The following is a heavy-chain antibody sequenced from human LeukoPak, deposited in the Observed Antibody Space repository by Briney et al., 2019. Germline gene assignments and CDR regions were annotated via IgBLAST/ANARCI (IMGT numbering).Heavy chain of an antibody. CDR2: INHSGST. CDR3: ARGKRVLRYFDWLSAFDY. D-gene: IGHD3-9*01. Sequence: PLETLSLPCAVYGGSFSGYYWSWIRQPPGKGLEWIGEINHSGSTNYNPSLKSRVTISVDTSKNQFSLKLSSVTAADTAVYYCARGKRVLRYFDWLSAFDYWGQGTLVTVSS. J-gene: IGHJ4*02. V-gene: IGHV4-34*01. CDR1: GGSFSGYY.